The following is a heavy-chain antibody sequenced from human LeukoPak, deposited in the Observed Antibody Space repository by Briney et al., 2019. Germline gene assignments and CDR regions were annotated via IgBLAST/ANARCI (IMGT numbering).Heavy chain of an antibody. Sequence: PSETLSLTCAVYGGSFSCYYWSWIRQPPGKGLEWIGEINHSGSTNYNPSLKSRVTISVDTSKNQFSLKLSSVTAADTAVYYCARARKRSGSYYYFDYWGQGTLVTVSS. J-gene: IGHJ4*02. D-gene: IGHD3-10*01. CDR3: ARARKRSGSYYYFDY. V-gene: IGHV4-34*01. CDR1: GGSFSCYY. CDR2: INHSGST.